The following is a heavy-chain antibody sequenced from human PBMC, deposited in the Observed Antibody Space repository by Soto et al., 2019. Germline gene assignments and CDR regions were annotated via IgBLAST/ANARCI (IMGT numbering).Heavy chain of an antibody. Sequence: SVKVSCKSSGGTFSSFINYPINWVRQAPGQGLEWMGGIVPNVGTVNYAQKFRGKVTITADKSTGTAYMELSSLRSEDAALYYCARRDTSGFLRYFDNWGQGTQVTVSS. J-gene: IGHJ4*02. D-gene: IGHD3-3*01. CDR2: IVPNVGTV. V-gene: IGHV1-69*06. CDR3: ARRDTSGFLRYFDN. CDR1: GGTFSSFINYP.